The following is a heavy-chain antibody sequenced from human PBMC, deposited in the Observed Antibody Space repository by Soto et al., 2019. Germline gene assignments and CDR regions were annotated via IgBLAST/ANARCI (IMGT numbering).Heavy chain of an antibody. D-gene: IGHD5-12*01. CDR2: IYPGDSDT. V-gene: IGHV5-51*01. CDR1: EYSFSTYW. Sequence: PGQSLKLSCKGSEYSFSTYWIAWVRHMPGKGLQSMGIIYPGDSDTRYSPSFQRQLTISAEKTNTTAHLQWSSLKAADTAMHYCARQIRHYDPKSNKYYSYGLDVWGQGTTVTVSS. J-gene: IGHJ6*02. CDR3: ARQIRHYDPKSNKYYSYGLDV.